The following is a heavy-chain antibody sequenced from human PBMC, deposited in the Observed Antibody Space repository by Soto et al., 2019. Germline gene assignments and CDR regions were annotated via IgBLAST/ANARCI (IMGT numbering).Heavy chain of an antibody. Sequence: QVQLVQSGAEVKKPGASVKVSCKASGYTFTRSGISWVRQAPGQGLEWMGWISTYNGDTNYAQKFQGRVTMTTDTSTSTAHMDLRSLRSDDTAVYYCAREGVAPYYYYGMDVWGQGTTVTVSS. D-gene: IGHD5-12*01. V-gene: IGHV1-18*01. CDR3: AREGVAPYYYYGMDV. J-gene: IGHJ6*02. CDR2: ISTYNGDT. CDR1: GYTFTRSG.